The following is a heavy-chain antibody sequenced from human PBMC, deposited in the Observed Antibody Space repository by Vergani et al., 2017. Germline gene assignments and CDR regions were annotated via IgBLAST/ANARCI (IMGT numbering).Heavy chain of an antibody. J-gene: IGHJ4*02. V-gene: IGHV3-30*02. D-gene: IGHD3-22*01. CDR1: GFTFNQYG. Sequence: QVQLVESGGGVVQPGRSLRLSCAASGFTFNQYGMHWVRQAPGKGLEWVAFIRYDGSNKYYADSVKGRFTISRDNSKNTLYLQMNSLRAEDTAVYYCAKDLIYDSSGGFDYWGQGTLVTVSS. CDR2: IRYDGSNK. CDR3: AKDLIYDSSGGFDY.